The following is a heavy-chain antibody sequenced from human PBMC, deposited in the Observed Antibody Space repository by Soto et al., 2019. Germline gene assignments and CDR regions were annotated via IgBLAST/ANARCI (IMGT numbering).Heavy chain of an antibody. V-gene: IGHV3-21*06. CDR2: ISGSGKDT. D-gene: IGHD6-6*01. CDR1: GFTFSNYR. Sequence: GGSLRLSCATSGFTFSNYRMNWVRQAPGKGLEWVASISGSGKDTFYRDSVKGRFTISRDNAESSLVLQMNSLTVDDTAVYHCASVYFVRTSSYHCRIDVWGPGTPVTVSS. CDR3: ASVYFVRTSSYHCRIDV. J-gene: IGHJ4*01.